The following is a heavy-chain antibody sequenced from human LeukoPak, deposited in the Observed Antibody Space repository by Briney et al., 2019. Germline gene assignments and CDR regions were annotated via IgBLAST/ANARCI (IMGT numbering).Heavy chain of an antibody. D-gene: IGHD4-17*01. CDR3: VSGDYGNY. J-gene: IGHJ4*02. Sequence: GGSLRLSCAASGFAFSSYWLHWVRHAPGKGLVWVSRVNSDGSSTNYADSVEGLFTVSRDNAKNTLFLQTNSLRVEDTALYYCVSGDYGNYWGQGTLVTVSS. CDR1: GFAFSSYW. V-gene: IGHV3-74*01. CDR2: VNSDGSST.